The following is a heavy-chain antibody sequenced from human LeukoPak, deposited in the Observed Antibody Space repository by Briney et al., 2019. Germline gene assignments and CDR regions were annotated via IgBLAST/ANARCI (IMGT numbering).Heavy chain of an antibody. CDR3: VSAGSGSSYFGY. J-gene: IGHJ4*02. CDR2: ISYDGSNK. V-gene: IGHV3-30*03. D-gene: IGHD1-26*01. Sequence: GGSLRLSCAASGFTFSSYGMHWVRQAPGKGLEGVAVISYDGSNKYYADSVKGRFTISRDNSKNTLYLQMNSLRAEDTAVYYCVSAGSGSSYFGYWGQGTLVTVSS. CDR1: GFTFSSYG.